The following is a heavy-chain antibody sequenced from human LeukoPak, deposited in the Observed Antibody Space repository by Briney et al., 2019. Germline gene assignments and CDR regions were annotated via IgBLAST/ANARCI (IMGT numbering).Heavy chain of an antibody. J-gene: IGHJ4*02. Sequence: GGSLRLSCAASGFTFSTYVMNWVRQAPGKGLEWVSTISPSGGNTYYADSVKGRFTISRDNSKNTLYLQMNSLRAEDTAVYYCARDTASRYFDWLLDYWGQGTLVTVSS. V-gene: IGHV3-23*01. CDR2: ISPSGGNT. D-gene: IGHD3-9*01. CDR3: ARDTASRYFDWLLDY. CDR1: GFTFSTYV.